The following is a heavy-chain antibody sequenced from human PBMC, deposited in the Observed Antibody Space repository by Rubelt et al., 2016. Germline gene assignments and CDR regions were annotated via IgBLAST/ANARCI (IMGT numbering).Heavy chain of an antibody. V-gene: IGHV4-39*07. CDR1: GGSISSSSYY. Sequence: QVQLQQWGAGLLKPSETLSLTCTVSGGSISSSSYYWGWIRQPPGKGLEWIGEINPSGSPDYNASLKGRVTISLDTSKNQFSLKLSSVTAADTAVFYCARIVTIFPYYFDNWGQGTLVTVSS. D-gene: IGHD3-9*01. CDR3: ARIVTIFPYYFDN. CDR2: INPSGSP. J-gene: IGHJ4*02.